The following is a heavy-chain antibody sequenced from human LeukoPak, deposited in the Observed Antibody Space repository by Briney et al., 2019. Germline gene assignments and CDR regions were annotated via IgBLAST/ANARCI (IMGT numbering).Heavy chain of an antibody. V-gene: IGHV1-69*13. J-gene: IGHJ5*02. CDR2: IIPIFGTA. Sequence: ASVKVSCKASGGTFSSYAISWVRQAPGQGLEWMGGIIPIFGTANYAQKFQGRVTITADESTSTAYMELSSLRSEDTAVYYCASNPGYCSGGSCYSNNWFDPWGQGTLVTVSS. CDR1: GGTFSSYA. CDR3: ASNPGYCSGGSCYSNNWFDP. D-gene: IGHD2-15*01.